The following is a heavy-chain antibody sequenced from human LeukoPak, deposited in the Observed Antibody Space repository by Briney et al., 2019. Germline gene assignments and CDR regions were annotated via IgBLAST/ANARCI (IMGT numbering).Heavy chain of an antibody. J-gene: IGHJ4*02. CDR2: ISYDGSNK. CDR3: ARGRDYGDYFDY. V-gene: IGHV3-30-3*01. D-gene: IGHD4-17*01. CDR1: GFTFSSYA. Sequence: PGGSLRLSCAASGFTFSSYAMHWVRQAPGKGLEWVAVISYDGSNKYYADSVKGRFTISRDNSENTLYLQMNSLRAEDTAVYYCARGRDYGDYFDYWGQGTLVTVSS.